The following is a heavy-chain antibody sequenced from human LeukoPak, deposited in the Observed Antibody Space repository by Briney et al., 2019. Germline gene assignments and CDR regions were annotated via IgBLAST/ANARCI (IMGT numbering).Heavy chain of an antibody. Sequence: GESLKISFKASGYTFTNYWINWVRQMPGKGLEWMGRIDPSDSYTNYSPSFQGHVTISADNSITTASLQWSRLRASDTAIYYCARLPKYYYDESVASASFDIWGQGTMVTVSS. CDR2: IDPSDSYT. CDR3: ARLPKYYYDESVASASFDI. CDR1: GYTFTNYW. D-gene: IGHD3-22*01. V-gene: IGHV5-10-1*01. J-gene: IGHJ3*02.